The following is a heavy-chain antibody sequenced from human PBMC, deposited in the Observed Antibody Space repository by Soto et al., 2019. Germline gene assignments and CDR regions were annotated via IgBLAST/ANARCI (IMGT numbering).Heavy chain of an antibody. V-gene: IGHV1-2*02. CDR1: GYTFTGYY. CDR3: ARGNGIDTVGGYYYGMDV. Sequence: ASVKVSCKTSGYTFTGYYMHWVRQAPGQGLEWMGWINPNTGGTNYAQKFQGRVTMTRDTSISTAYMELSSLKSDDTAVFYCARGNGIDTVGGYYYGMDVWGQGTTVTVSS. J-gene: IGHJ6*02. D-gene: IGHD5-12*01. CDR2: INPNTGGT.